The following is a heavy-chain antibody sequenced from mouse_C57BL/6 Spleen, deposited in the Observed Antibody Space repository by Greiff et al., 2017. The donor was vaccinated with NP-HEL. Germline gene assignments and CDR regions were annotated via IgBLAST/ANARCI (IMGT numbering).Heavy chain of an antibody. D-gene: IGHD1-1*01. Sequence: QVQLKQPGAELVKPGASVKMSCKASGYTFTSYWITWVKQRPGQGLEWIGDIYPGSGSTNYNEKFKSKATLTVDTSSSTAYMQLSSLTSEDSAVYYCARSGYYGSSPYAMDYWGQGTSVTVSS. CDR3: ARSGYYGSSPYAMDY. V-gene: IGHV1-55*01. CDR2: IYPGSGST. J-gene: IGHJ4*01. CDR1: GYTFTSYW.